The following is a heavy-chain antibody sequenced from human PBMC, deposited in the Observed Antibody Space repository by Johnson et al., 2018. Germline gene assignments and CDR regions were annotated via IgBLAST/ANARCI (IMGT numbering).Heavy chain of an antibody. D-gene: IGHD3-16*01. CDR1: GFTFSSYD. CDR3: ARGSRGAFDI. V-gene: IGHV3-13*01. CDR2: IGTAGDT. Sequence: VQLVESGGGLVQPGGSLRLSCAASGFTFSSYDMHWVRQARGTGLEWVSAIGTAGDTYYPGSVQGRITISRENDKNSLYLQMNSLRAGDTAVYYWARGSRGAFDIWCQGTMVTVSS. J-gene: IGHJ3*02.